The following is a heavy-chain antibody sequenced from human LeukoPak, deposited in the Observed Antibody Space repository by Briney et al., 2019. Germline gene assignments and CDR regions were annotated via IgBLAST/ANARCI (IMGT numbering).Heavy chain of an antibody. D-gene: IGHD5/OR15-5a*01. CDR2: IYYSGST. V-gene: IGHV4-31*03. CDR1: GGSISSGGYY. CDR3: ARGGSTLQNWFDP. J-gene: IGHJ5*02. Sequence: SETLSLTCTVSGGSISSGGYYWNWIRQHPGKGLEWIGYIYYSGSTYYNPSLESRIIISVDTSKNQFSLKLSSVTAADTAVYYCARGGSTLQNWFDPWGQGTLVTVSS.